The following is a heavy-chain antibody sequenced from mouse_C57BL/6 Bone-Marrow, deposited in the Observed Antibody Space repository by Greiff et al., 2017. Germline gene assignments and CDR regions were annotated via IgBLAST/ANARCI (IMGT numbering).Heavy chain of an antibody. Sequence: VQLQQPGAELVKPGASVKLSCKASGYTFTSYWMHWVKQRPGRGLAWIGRLDPNSGGTKYNEKFKSKATLTVDKPSGTDYMQLSSWASEDSAVYYCARGAHGYDEDYGGQGTTLTVSS. D-gene: IGHD2-2*01. V-gene: IGHV1-72*01. CDR3: ARGAHGYDEDY. CDR1: GYTFTSYW. CDR2: LDPNSGGT. J-gene: IGHJ2*01.